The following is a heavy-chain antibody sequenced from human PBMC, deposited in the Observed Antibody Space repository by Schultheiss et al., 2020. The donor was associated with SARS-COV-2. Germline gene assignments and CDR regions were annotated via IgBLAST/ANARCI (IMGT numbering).Heavy chain of an antibody. CDR3: ARVFLTDYYYYMDV. V-gene: IGHV3-72*01. Sequence: GGSLRLSCAASGFTFSDHYMDWVRQAPGKGLEWVGRTRNKANSYTTEYAASVKGRFTISRDDSKNSLYLQMNSLKTEDTAVYYCARVFLTDYYYYMDVWGKGTTVTVSS. CDR1: GFTFSDHY. J-gene: IGHJ6*03. CDR2: TRNKANSYTT. D-gene: IGHD3-3*01.